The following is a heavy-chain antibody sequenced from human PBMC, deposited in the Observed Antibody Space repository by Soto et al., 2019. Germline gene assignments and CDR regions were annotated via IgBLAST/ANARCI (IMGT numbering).Heavy chain of an antibody. CDR1: GYTLTSYG. CDR3: ARGHDFWSGYYFSYYYYMDV. D-gene: IGHD3-3*01. CDR2: ISAYNGNT. J-gene: IGHJ6*03. Sequence: ASVKVSCKASGYTLTSYGISWVRQAPGQGLEGLGWISAYNGNTNYAQKLQGRVTMTTDTSTSTAYMELRSLRSDDTAVYYCARGHDFWSGYYFSYYYYMDVWGKGTTVTVSS. V-gene: IGHV1-18*01.